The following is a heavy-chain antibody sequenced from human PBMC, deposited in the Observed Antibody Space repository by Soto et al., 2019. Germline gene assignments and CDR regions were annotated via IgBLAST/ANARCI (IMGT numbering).Heavy chain of an antibody. CDR2: ISYSGTT. Sequence: SETLSLTCTVSGDSISSNNNYWSWFRQPPGEGLEWIGFISYSGTTSYSPSLKSRVAISLDTSKNQFSLSLGSVTAADTAVYYCARGRGYSYGLDPWGQGTLVTVS. CDR1: GDSISSNNNY. J-gene: IGHJ5*02. V-gene: IGHV4-30-4*01. CDR3: ARGRGYSYGLDP. D-gene: IGHD5-18*01.